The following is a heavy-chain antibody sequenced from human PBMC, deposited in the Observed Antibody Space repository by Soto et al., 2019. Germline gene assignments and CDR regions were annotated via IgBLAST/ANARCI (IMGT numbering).Heavy chain of an antibody. D-gene: IGHD6-13*01. V-gene: IGHV1-18*01. CDR2: ISAYNGNT. CDR1: GYTFTSYG. J-gene: IGHJ5*02. Sequence: EASVKVSCKASGYTFTSYGISWVRQAPGQGLEWMGWISAYNGNTNYAQKLQGRVTMTTDTSTSTAYMELRSLRSDDTAVYYCARDFWYSSTVYNWFDPWGQGTLVTVSS. CDR3: ARDFWYSSTVYNWFDP.